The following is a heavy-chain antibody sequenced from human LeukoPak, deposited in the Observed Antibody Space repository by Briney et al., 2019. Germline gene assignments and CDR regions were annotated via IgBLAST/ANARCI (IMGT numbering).Heavy chain of an antibody. J-gene: IGHJ6*03. CDR1: GGSISSYY. D-gene: IGHD4-17*01. Sequence: PSETLSLTCTVSGGSISSYYWSWIRQPPGKGLEWIGYIYTSGSTNYNPSLKSRVTISVDTSKNQFSLKLSSVTAADTAVYYCARPTRRRGDYGGPMDVWGKGTTVTVSS. V-gene: IGHV4-4*09. CDR3: ARPTRRRGDYGGPMDV. CDR2: IYTSGST.